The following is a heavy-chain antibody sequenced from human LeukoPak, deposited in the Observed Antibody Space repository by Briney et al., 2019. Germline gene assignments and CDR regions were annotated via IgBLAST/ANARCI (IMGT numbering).Heavy chain of an antibody. V-gene: IGHV3-7*01. Sequence: TGGSLRLSCAVSGFSIRSSWMSWVRQTLGKGLEWVADMNEDGSGTYYVDSVKGRFTVSRDNAKNSLYLQMSSLRAEDTAVYYCARDPAWGAIDYWGQGTLVTVSS. CDR1: GFSIRSSW. J-gene: IGHJ4*02. CDR2: MNEDGSGT. CDR3: ARDPAWGAIDY. D-gene: IGHD7-27*01.